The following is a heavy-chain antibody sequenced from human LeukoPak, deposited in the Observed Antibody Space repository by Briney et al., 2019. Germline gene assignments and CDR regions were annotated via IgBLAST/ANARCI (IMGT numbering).Heavy chain of an antibody. V-gene: IGHV4-59*08. Sequence: PSETLSLTGTVSGGSISSYYWSWIRQPPGKGLEWIGYIYYSGSTNYNPSLKSRVTISVDTSKNQFSLKLSSVTAADTAVYYCARRGILPAFDIWGQGTMVTVSS. CDR1: GGSISSYY. CDR3: ARRGILPAFDI. J-gene: IGHJ3*02. CDR2: IYYSGST. D-gene: IGHD2-21*01.